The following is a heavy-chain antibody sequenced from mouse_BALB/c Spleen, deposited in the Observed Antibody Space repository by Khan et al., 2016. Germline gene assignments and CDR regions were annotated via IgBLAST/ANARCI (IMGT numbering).Heavy chain of an antibody. CDR1: GFNIKDYY. Sequence: VQLKESGAELVRSGASVKMSCTTSGFNIKDYYIHWVKQRPEQGLEWIGWIDPENGDTEYAPKFKGKATMTADTSSNTAYMQLSSLTSEDTAVXDCNAGWLGHDYHAIDYWGQGASVTGSS. D-gene: IGHD4-1*01. CDR2: IDPENGDT. J-gene: IGHJ4*01. V-gene: IGHV14-4*02. CDR3: NAGWLGHDYHAIDY.